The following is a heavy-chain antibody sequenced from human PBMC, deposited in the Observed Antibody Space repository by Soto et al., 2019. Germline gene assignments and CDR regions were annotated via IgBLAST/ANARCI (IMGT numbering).Heavy chain of an antibody. CDR1: GFTFSSYA. CDR3: ATVDYYDSSGYYYRSYYYYGMDV. V-gene: IGHV3-23*01. Sequence: PGGSLRLSCAASGFTFSSYAMSWVRQAPGKGLEWVSAISGSGGSTYYADSVKGRFTISRDNSKNTLYLQMNSLRAEDTAVYYCATVDYYDSSGYYYRSYYYYGMDVWGQGTTVTVSS. D-gene: IGHD3-22*01. J-gene: IGHJ6*02. CDR2: ISGSGGST.